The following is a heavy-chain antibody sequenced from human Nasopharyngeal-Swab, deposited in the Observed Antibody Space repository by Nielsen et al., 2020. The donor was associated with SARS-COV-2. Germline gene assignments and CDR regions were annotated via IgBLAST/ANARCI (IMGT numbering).Heavy chain of an antibody. CDR3: ARASAGYFDL. J-gene: IGHJ2*01. V-gene: IGHV4-59*01. CDR1: GGPISSYY. CDR2: IYYSGST. Sequence: SETLSLTCTVSGGPISSYYWSWIRQPPGKGLEWIGYIYYSGSTNYNPSLKSRVTISVDTSKNQFSLKLSSVTAADTAVYYCARASAGYFDLWGRGTLVTVSS.